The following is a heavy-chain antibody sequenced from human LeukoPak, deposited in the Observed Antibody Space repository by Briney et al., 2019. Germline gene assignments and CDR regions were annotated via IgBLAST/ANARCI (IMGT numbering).Heavy chain of an antibody. J-gene: IGHJ4*02. V-gene: IGHV4-59*12. CDR3: ARAFGGYDSSGYYSGNDY. Sequence: SETLSLTCTVSGGSISSYYWSWIRQPPGKGLEWIGYIYYGGSTNYNPSLKSRVTISVDTSKNQFSLKLSSVTAADTAVYYCARAFGGYDSSGYYSGNDYWGQGTLVTVSS. CDR2: IYYGGST. D-gene: IGHD3-22*01. CDR1: GGSISSYY.